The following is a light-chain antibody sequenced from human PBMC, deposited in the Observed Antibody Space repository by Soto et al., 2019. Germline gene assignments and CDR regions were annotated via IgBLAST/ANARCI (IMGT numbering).Light chain of an antibody. V-gene: IGLV2-14*01. J-gene: IGLJ1*01. CDR1: NSDVGDYGY. CDR2: EVS. Sequence: QSALTQPASVSGSPGQSITISCTGTNSDVGDYGYVSWYQQHPGKAPKLLIYEVSSRPSGVSNRFSGSKSGNTASLTISGLQAEDEADYYCSSYTSTGTPYVFGTGTKLTVL. CDR3: SSYTSTGTPYV.